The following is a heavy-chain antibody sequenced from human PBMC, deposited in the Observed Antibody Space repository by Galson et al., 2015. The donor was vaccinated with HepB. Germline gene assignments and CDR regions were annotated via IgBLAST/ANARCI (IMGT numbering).Heavy chain of an antibody. Sequence: SLRLSCAASGFTVSSNYMSWVRQAPGKGLEWVSVIYSGGSTYYADSVKGRFTISRDNSKNTLYLQMNSLRAEDTAVYYCARLAGARDYYMDVWGKGTTVTVSS. V-gene: IGHV3-53*01. CDR2: IYSGGST. CDR3: ARLAGARDYYMDV. D-gene: IGHD3-10*01. CDR1: GFTVSSNY. J-gene: IGHJ6*03.